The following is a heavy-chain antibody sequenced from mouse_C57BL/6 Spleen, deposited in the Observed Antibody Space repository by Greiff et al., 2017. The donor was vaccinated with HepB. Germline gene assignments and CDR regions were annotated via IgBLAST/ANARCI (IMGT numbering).Heavy chain of an antibody. J-gene: IGHJ2*01. Sequence: QVQLQQSGAELVKPGASVKISCKASGYAFSSYWMNWVKQRPGKGLEWIGQIYPGDGDTNYNGKFKGKATLTADKSSSTAYMQLSSLTSEDSAVYFCARRGITTVLDYWGQGTTLTVSS. CDR3: ARRGITTVLDY. D-gene: IGHD1-1*01. CDR2: IYPGDGDT. V-gene: IGHV1-80*01. CDR1: GYAFSSYW.